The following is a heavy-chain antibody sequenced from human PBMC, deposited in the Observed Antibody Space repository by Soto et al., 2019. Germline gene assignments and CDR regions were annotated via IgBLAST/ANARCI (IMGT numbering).Heavy chain of an antibody. CDR2: ISAYNGNT. J-gene: IGHJ4*02. Sequence: QVQLVQSGAEVKKPGASVKVSCKASGYTFTSYGISWVRQAPGQGLEWMGWISAYNGNTNYAQKLQGRVTMTTDTSTSTAYMELRSLRSDDTAAYYCARDQPQYYYDSSGYFDYWGQGTLVTVSS. V-gene: IGHV1-18*01. CDR3: ARDQPQYYYDSSGYFDY. CDR1: GYTFTSYG. D-gene: IGHD3-22*01.